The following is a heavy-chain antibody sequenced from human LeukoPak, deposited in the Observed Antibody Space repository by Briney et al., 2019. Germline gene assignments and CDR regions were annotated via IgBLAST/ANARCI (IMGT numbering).Heavy chain of an antibody. CDR2: IYHSGST. V-gene: IGHV4-4*02. Sequence: PSGTLSLTCPVPGGPISSSDWWGWGREPPGRGLEWVGEIYHSGSTNYNPSLKSRVTISVDKSKNQFSLKLSSVTAADTAVYYCASPNDYGDMAAFDIWGQGTMVTVSS. CDR3: ASPNDYGDMAAFDI. D-gene: IGHD4-17*01. J-gene: IGHJ3*02. CDR1: GGPISSSDW.